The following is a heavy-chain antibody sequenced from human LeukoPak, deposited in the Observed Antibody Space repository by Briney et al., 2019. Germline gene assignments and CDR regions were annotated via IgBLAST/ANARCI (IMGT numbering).Heavy chain of an antibody. CDR3: AREPYSSGWYFSYYFDY. J-gene: IGHJ4*02. CDR2: ISYDGSNK. V-gene: IGHV3-30-3*01. D-gene: IGHD6-19*01. CDR1: GFTFSNYA. Sequence: GGSLRLSCAASGFTFSNYAMHWVRQAPGKGLEWVAVISYDGSNKYYADSVKGRFTISRDNSKNTLYLQMNSLGAEDTAVYYCAREPYSSGWYFSYYFDYWGQGTLVTVSS.